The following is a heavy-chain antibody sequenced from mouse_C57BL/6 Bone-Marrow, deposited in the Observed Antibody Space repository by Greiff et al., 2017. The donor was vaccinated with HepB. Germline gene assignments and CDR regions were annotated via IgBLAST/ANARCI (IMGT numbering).Heavy chain of an antibody. V-gene: IGHV14-4*01. J-gene: IGHJ1*03. CDR3: TRPIYYDYGDV. Sequence: EVQLQQSGAELVRPGASVKLSCTASGFNIKDDYMHWVKQRPEQGLEWIGWIDPENGDTEYASKFQGKATITADTSSNKAYLQLSSLTSEDTAVYYCTRPIYYDYGDVWGTGTTVTVSS. CDR2: IDPENGDT. D-gene: IGHD2-4*01. CDR1: GFNIKDDY.